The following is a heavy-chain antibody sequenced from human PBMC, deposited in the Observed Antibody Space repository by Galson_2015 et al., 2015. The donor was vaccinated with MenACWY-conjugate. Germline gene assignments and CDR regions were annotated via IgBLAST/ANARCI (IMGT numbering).Heavy chain of an antibody. V-gene: IGHV3-30*01. CDR2: ISNDGSDQ. Sequence: SLRLSCAASGFTFSTCAMHWVRQAPGKGPEWVAVISNDGSDQHYADSVKGRFTIARDNSKNTVTLQMNSLTAEDTAIFYCARGIYAGTRTYYYMDFWGKGTTVTGAS. CDR3: ARGIYAGTRTYYYMDF. D-gene: IGHD6-13*01. J-gene: IGHJ6*03. CDR1: GFTFSTCA.